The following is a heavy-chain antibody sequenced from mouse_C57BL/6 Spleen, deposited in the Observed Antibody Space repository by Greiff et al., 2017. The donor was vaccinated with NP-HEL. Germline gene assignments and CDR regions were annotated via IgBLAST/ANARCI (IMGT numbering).Heavy chain of an antibody. J-gene: IGHJ3*01. CDR1: GYTFTGYW. D-gene: IGHD1-1*01. V-gene: IGHV1-9*01. CDR2: ILPGSGST. CDR3: AGSGYYGSSYGFAY. Sequence: QVQLKESGAELMKPGASVKLSCKATGYTFTGYWIEWVKQRPGHGLEWIGEILPGSGSTNYNEKFKGKATFTAATSSNTAYMQLRSLTTEDSAIYYCAGSGYYGSSYGFAYWGQGTLVTVSA.